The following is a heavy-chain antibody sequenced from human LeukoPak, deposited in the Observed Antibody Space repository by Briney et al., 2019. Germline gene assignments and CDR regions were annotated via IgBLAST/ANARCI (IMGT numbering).Heavy chain of an antibody. CDR1: GGSISSGGYY. CDR3: ARGPRPAADY. J-gene: IGHJ4*02. D-gene: IGHD6-13*01. Sequence: SETLSLTCTVSGGSISSGGYYWGWIRQHPGKGLEWIGYIYYSGSTYYNPPLKSRVTISVDTSKNQFSLKLSSVTAADTAVYYCARGPRPAADYWGQGTLVTVSS. V-gene: IGHV4-31*03. CDR2: IYYSGST.